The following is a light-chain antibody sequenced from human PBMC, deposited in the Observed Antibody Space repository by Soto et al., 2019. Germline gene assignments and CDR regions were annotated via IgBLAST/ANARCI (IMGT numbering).Light chain of an antibody. Sequence: VLTQSPCTLSLSPGERATLSCRASQTVRNNYLAWYQQKPGQPPRLLIYDASDRATGIPDRFSGSGSGTDFTLTISSLEPEDFAIYYCQQRSKWPPITFGQGTRLEIK. CDR2: DAS. V-gene: IGKV3D-20*02. CDR1: QTVRNNY. J-gene: IGKJ5*01. CDR3: QQRSKWPPIT.